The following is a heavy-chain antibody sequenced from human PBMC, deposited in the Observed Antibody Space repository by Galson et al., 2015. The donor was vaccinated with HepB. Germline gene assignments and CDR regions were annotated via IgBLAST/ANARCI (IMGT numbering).Heavy chain of an antibody. CDR3: ARVVYEGIAVAGTGY. CDR1: GYTFTGYY. D-gene: IGHD6-19*01. J-gene: IGHJ4*02. V-gene: IGHV1-2*06. CDR2: INPNSGGT. Sequence: SVKVSCKASGYTFTGYYMHWVRQAPGQGLEWMGRINPNSGGTNYAQKFQGRVTMTRDTSISTAYMELSRLRSDDTAVYYCARVVYEGIAVAGTGYWGQGTLVTVSS.